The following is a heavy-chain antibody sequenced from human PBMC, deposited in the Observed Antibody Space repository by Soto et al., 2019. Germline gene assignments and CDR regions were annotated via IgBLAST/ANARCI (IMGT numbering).Heavy chain of an antibody. CDR1: GYTFTSYG. V-gene: IGHV1-18*04. CDR2: ISAYNGNT. J-gene: IGHJ4*02. Sequence: ASVKVSCKASGYTFTSYGINWGRQAPGQWLEWMGWISAYNGNTNYSQKLQGRVTMTTDTSTSTAYMELRSLRSDVTAVYYCARYSRTMDREFDYWGQGTLVTVSS. CDR3: ARYSRTMDREFDY. D-gene: IGHD6-13*01.